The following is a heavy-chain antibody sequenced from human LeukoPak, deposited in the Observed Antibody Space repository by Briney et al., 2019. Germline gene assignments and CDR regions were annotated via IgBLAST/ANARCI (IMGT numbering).Heavy chain of an antibody. J-gene: IGHJ4*02. CDR1: EFTFSTYD. CDR3: ARDRDYPRDQFDY. CDR2: ISGDGGSP. D-gene: IGHD4-17*01. V-gene: IGHV3-23*01. Sequence: PGGSLRLSCAASEFTFSTYDIHWVRQAPGKGLEWVSTISGDGGSPWYADSVRGRSTISRDNSKNTMYLQMKSLRAEDTAVYFCARDRDYPRDQFDYWGQGTLVTVSS.